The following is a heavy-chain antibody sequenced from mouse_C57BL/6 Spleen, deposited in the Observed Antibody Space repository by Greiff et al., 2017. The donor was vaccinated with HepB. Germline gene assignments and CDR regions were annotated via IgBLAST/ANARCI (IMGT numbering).Heavy chain of an antibody. CDR3: ASDGYDGGLAY. CDR1: GFTFSSYG. CDR2: ISSGGSYT. D-gene: IGHD2-2*01. Sequence: DVHLVESGGDLVKPGGSLKLSCAASGFTFSSYGMSWVRQTPDKRLEWVATISSGGSYTYYPDSVKGRFTISRDNAKNTLYLQMSSLKSEDTAMYYCASDGYDGGLAYWGQGTLVTVSA. V-gene: IGHV5-6*01. J-gene: IGHJ3*01.